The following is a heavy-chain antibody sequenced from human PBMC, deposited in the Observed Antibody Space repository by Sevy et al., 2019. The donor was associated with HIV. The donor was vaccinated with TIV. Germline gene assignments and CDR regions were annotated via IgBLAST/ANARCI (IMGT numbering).Heavy chain of an antibody. CDR1: GGSISSYY. CDR3: ARDTYYYDSSGYFIFDS. D-gene: IGHD3-22*01. V-gene: IGHV4-59*01. Sequence: SETLSLTCTVSGGSISSYYWSWIRQPPGKGLEWIGYIYYSGSTNYNPSLKSRVTISIDTSKNQFSLKVSSVTTEDTAVDYCARDTYYYDSSGYFIFDSWGQGTLVTVSS. CDR2: IYYSGST. J-gene: IGHJ4*02.